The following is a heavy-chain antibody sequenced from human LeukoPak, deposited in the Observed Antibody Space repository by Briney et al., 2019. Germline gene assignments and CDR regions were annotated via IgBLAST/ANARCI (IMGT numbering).Heavy chain of an antibody. CDR3: AKGTSSSCYSAPNY. CDR2: ICSNDNNT. Sequence: GGSLRLSCAASGFTFSSYSMNWVRQAPGKGLEWVSAICSNDNNTYYANSVKGRFTISRDNSKNTLSLQLNSLRAEDTAVYYCAKGTSSSCYSAPNYWGQGTLVTVSS. D-gene: IGHD2-15*01. J-gene: IGHJ4*02. V-gene: IGHV3-23*01. CDR1: GFTFSSYS.